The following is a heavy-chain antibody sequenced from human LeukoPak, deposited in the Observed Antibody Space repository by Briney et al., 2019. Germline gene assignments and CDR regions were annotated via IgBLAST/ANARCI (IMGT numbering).Heavy chain of an antibody. CDR2: IYYSGST. J-gene: IGHJ6*02. D-gene: IGHD2-2*01. CDR1: GGSVSSGSYY. CDR3: ARDCSSTSCYGLGDYYYGMDV. V-gene: IGHV4-61*01. Sequence: SETLSLTCTVSGGSVSSGSYYWSWIRQPPGKGLEWIGYIYYSGSTNYNPSLKSRVTISVDTSKNQFSLRLSSVTAADTAVYYCARDCSSTSCYGLGDYYYGMDVWGQGTTVTVSS.